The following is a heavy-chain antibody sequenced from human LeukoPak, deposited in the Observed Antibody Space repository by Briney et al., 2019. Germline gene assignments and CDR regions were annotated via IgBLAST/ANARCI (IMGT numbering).Heavy chain of an antibody. D-gene: IGHD2-21*01. CDR1: GGSISSSSYY. J-gene: IGHJ4*02. V-gene: IGHV4-39*01. Sequence: SETLSLTCTVSGGSISSSSYYWGWIRQPPGKGLEWIGSIYYSGSTYYNPSPKSRVTISVDTSKNQFSLKLSSVTAADTAVYYCARGIGMIDYWGQGTLVTVSS. CDR3: ARGIGMIDY. CDR2: IYYSGST.